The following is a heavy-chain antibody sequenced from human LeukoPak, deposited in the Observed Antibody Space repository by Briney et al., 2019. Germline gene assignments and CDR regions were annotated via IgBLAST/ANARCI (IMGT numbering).Heavy chain of an antibody. V-gene: IGHV3-53*01. CDR3: ARSGEFDFWSGYYY. CDR1: GFTVSANY. D-gene: IGHD3-3*01. CDR2: IYSDGRT. J-gene: IGHJ4*02. Sequence: GGSLRLSCAAFGFTVSANYTSWVRQAQGKGLEWVSIIYSDGRTLYADSVKGRFTISRDNSKNTVYLQMNSLRAEDTAVYYCARSGEFDFWSGYYYWGRGTLVTVSS.